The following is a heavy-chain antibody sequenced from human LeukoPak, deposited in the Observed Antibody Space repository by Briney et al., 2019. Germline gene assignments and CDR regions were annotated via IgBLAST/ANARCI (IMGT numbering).Heavy chain of an antibody. Sequence: SETLSLTCTVSGGSISNYYWCWIRQPPGKGLEWIGYIYYSGSTNSNPSLKSRVTIPLDTSKNQFSLKLSFVTAADTAVYYCARAGQFISARPITFDYWGQGSLVTVSS. J-gene: IGHJ4*02. CDR1: GGSISNYY. D-gene: IGHD6-6*01. V-gene: IGHV4-59*01. CDR3: ARAGQFISARPITFDY. CDR2: IYYSGST.